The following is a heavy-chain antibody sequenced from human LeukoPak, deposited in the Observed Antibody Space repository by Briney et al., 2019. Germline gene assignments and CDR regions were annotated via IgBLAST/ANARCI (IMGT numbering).Heavy chain of an antibody. CDR1: GFTFSSYG. J-gene: IGHJ4*02. Sequence: PGGSLRLSCAASGFTFSSYGMYWVRQAPGKGLEWVAVISFDGSNKYYADSVRGRFTVSRDNSKDTLYLQMNSLRAEDTAVYYCAKDEIGAVAGLLDYFGPGILVTVSS. D-gene: IGHD6-19*01. V-gene: IGHV3-30*18. CDR3: AKDEIGAVAGLLDY. CDR2: ISFDGSNK.